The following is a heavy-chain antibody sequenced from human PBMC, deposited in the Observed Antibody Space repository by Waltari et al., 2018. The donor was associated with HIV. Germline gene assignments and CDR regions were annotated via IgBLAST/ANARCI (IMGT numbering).Heavy chain of an antibody. V-gene: IGHV3-74*01. D-gene: IGHD6-13*01. Sequence: EVQLVESGGGLVQPGGSLRLSCAASGFTFSTYWMHWVGYTPGKGLVWVSRINSDGSSTSYADSVKGRFTISRDNAKNTLYLQMNSLRAEDTAVYYCARNLEVAAAGGGVDYWGQGTLVTVSS. CDR1: GFTFSTYW. CDR3: ARNLEVAAAGGGVDY. J-gene: IGHJ4*02. CDR2: INSDGSST.